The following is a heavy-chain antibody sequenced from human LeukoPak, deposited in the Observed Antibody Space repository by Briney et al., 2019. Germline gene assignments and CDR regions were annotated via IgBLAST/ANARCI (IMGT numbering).Heavy chain of an antibody. CDR1: GFTFSTYA. CDR3: AKEEYDYVWGSYRHFDY. D-gene: IGHD3-16*02. CDR2: ISYHESNK. J-gene: IGHJ4*02. V-gene: IGHV3-30-3*01. Sequence: GGSLRLSCAASGFTFSTYAMHWVRQAPGKGLEWVAVISYHESNKYYADSVKGRFTISRDNSKNTLYLQMNSLRPEDTAVYYCAKEEYDYVWGSYRHFDYWGQGTLVTVSS.